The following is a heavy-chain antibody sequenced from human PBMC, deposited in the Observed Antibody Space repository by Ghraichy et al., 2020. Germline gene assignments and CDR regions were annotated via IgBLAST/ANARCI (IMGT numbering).Heavy chain of an antibody. Sequence: GESLNISCAASGFTFSSFGMHWVRQAPGKGLEWVAVIWYDGSNQYYADSVKGRFTISRDNSKNTLSLQMNSLRAEDTAVYYCARDRAPIVLVGWFDSWGQGTLVTVSS. V-gene: IGHV3-33*01. CDR1: GFTFSSFG. J-gene: IGHJ5*01. D-gene: IGHD2-2*01. CDR2: IWYDGSNQ. CDR3: ARDRAPIVLVGWFDS.